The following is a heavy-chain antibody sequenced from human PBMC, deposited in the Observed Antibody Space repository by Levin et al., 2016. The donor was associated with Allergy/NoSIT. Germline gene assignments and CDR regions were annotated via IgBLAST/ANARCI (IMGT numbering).Heavy chain of an antibody. CDR3: ARVSGSATAPKHWWHFDL. CDR2: VYTSGDT. V-gene: IGHV4-61*02. Sequence: SETLSLTCTVSGGSISTGGHYWSWIRLPAGKGMEWIGRVYTSGDTNYNPSLNSRVTISLDTAKNQFSLKLSSVTAADTAVYYCARVSGSATAPKHWWHFDLWGRGTLVTVSS. D-gene: IGHD1-1*01. J-gene: IGHJ2*01. CDR1: GGSISTGGHY.